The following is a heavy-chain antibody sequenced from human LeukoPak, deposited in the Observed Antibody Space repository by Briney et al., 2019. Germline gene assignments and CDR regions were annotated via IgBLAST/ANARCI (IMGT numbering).Heavy chain of an antibody. J-gene: IGHJ4*02. CDR2: ISSSGGTI. Sequence: PGGSLRLSCAASGFTFSNYEMDWVRQAPGKGLEWVSYISSSGGTIYYADSVKGRFTISRDSAKNALYLQMNSLRAEDTAVYYCARTRRMYYWGQGTLVTVSS. CDR1: GFTFSNYE. CDR3: ARTRRMYY. V-gene: IGHV3-48*03.